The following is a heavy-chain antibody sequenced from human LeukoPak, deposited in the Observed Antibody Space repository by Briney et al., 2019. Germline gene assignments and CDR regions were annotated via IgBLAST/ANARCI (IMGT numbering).Heavy chain of an antibody. CDR2: ISSRGTNK. V-gene: IGHV3-30*18. CDR1: GFTFDNYW. CDR3: AKEWTTITNFDY. J-gene: IGHJ4*02. D-gene: IGHD1-1*01. Sequence: GGSLRLSCAASGFTFDNYWMTWVRQAPGKGLEWVAVISSRGTNKYYGDSVKGRFTVSRDDSKNTLSLQMNSLRAEDTAVYYCAKEWTTITNFDYWGQGTLVTVSS.